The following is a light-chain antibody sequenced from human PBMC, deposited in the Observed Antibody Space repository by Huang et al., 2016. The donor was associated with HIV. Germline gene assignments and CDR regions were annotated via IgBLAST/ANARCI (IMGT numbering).Light chain of an antibody. CDR3: LQDYNYPQT. CDR2: TAA. Sequence: AIRMTQSPSSLSASVGDRVTITCRASQGIGNDLNWYQQRPGKAPRLLIYTAASLQSGGPSRFSGSGSGSHFTLTISSLQPEDFATYYCLQDYNYPQTFGQGTRLEIK. CDR1: QGIGND. V-gene: IGKV1-6*01. J-gene: IGKJ5*01.